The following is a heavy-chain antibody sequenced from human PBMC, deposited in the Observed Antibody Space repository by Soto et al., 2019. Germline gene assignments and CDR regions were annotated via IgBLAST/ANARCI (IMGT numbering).Heavy chain of an antibody. Sequence: EGSLRLSCAASGFTFSSYAMSWVRQAPGKGLQWVSAISGSGGSKDYADSVKGRFTIARDNSNNALYLQMNRLRAEYTAVYYCARANVFQPPYYLDYWGQGALVTVSS. D-gene: IGHD2-21*01. V-gene: IGHV3-23*01. CDR2: ISGSGGSK. CDR1: GFTFSSYA. CDR3: ARANVFQPPYYLDY. J-gene: IGHJ4*02.